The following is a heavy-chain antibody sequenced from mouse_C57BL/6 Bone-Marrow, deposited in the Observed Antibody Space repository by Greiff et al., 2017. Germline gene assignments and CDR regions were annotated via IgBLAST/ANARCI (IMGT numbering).Heavy chain of an antibody. Sequence: QVQLQQSGAELARPGASVKLSCKASGYTFTSYGISWVKQRTGQGLGWIGEIYPRSGNTYYNEKFKGKATLTADKSSSTAYMELRSLTSEDSAVYFCARADYDGTFDVWGTGTTVTVSS. J-gene: IGHJ1*03. CDR1: GYTFTSYG. D-gene: IGHD1-1*01. CDR3: ARADYDGTFDV. CDR2: IYPRSGNT. V-gene: IGHV1-81*01.